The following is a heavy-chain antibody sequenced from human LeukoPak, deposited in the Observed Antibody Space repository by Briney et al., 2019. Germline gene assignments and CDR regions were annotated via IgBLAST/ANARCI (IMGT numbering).Heavy chain of an antibody. CDR1: GFTFSSYG. D-gene: IGHD6-19*01. Sequence: QPGRSLRLSCAASGFTFSSYGMHWVRQAPGKGLEWVAVISYDGSNKGYADSVKGRFTLSRDNSKNTLYLQMNSLRAEDTAVYYCAKGRYSSGWNWYFDLWGRGTLVTVSS. J-gene: IGHJ2*01. CDR2: ISYDGSNK. V-gene: IGHV3-30*18. CDR3: AKGRYSSGWNWYFDL.